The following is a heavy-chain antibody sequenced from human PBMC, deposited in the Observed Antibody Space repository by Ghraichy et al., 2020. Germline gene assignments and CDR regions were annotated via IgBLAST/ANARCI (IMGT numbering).Heavy chain of an antibody. V-gene: IGHV4-59*01. CDR2: IYYSGST. CDR1: GGSISSYY. D-gene: IGHD3-3*01. Sequence: SETLSLTCTVSGGSISSYYWSWIRQPPGKGLEWIGYIYYSGSTNYNPSLKSRVTISVDTSKNQFSLKLSSVTAADTAVYYCARDAPGRLRFLDRIGGTWYFDLWGRGTLVTVSS. J-gene: IGHJ2*01. CDR3: ARDAPGRLRFLDRIGGTWYFDL.